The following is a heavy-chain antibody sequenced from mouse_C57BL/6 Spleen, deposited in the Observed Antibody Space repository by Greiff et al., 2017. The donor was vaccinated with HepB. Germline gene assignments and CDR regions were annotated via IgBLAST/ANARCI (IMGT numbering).Heavy chain of an antibody. D-gene: IGHD1-1*01. Sequence: EVKLVESGAELVKPGASVKLSCTASGFNIKDYYMHWVKQRTEQGLEWIGRIDPEDGETKYAPKFQGKATITADTSSNTAYLQLSSLTSEDTAVYYCARDFTTVVARGDYWGQGTTLTVSS. CDR2: IDPEDGET. CDR1: GFNIKDYY. J-gene: IGHJ2*01. V-gene: IGHV14-2*01. CDR3: ARDFTTVVARGDY.